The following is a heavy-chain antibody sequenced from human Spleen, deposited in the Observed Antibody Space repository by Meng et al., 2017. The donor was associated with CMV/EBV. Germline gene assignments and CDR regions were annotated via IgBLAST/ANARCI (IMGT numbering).Heavy chain of an antibody. CDR1: GSISSNNW. J-gene: IGHJ3*02. V-gene: IGHV4-4*02. D-gene: IGHD6-13*01. CDR3: AIIGAIADGNRMYAFDI. CDR2: LHHSGNT. Sequence: GSISSNNWWSWVRQSPGKGLEWIGELHHSGNTYYSLSLKSRVTMSVDKSKNQFSLRLSSVTAADTAVYYCAIIGAIADGNRMYAFDIWGQGTLVPSPQ.